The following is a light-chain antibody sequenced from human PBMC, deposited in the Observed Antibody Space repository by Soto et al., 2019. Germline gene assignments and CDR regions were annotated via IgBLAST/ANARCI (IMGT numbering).Light chain of an antibody. J-gene: IGLJ2*01. CDR1: SSNIGAGYD. CDR2: GNS. V-gene: IGLV1-40*01. CDR3: QPYDSSLSDVV. Sequence: QSVLTQPPSVYGAPGQRVTISCTGSSSNIGAGYDVHWYQQLPGTAPKLLIYGNSNRPSGVPDRFSGSKSGTSASLAITGLQAEDEADYYCQPYDSSLSDVVFGGGTKVTVL.